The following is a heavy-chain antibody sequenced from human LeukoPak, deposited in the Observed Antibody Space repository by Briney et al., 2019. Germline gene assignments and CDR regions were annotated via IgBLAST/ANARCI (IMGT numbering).Heavy chain of an antibody. CDR3: AKPSAFVEMATTSRSYYFDY. D-gene: IGHD5-24*01. Sequence: GGSLRLSCAASGFTFSAYAMSWVRQAPGKGLEWVSAISGSGGDSTYHADSVKGRFTISRDNPKNTLYLQMNSLRAEDTAVYFCAKPSAFVEMATTSRSYYFDYWGQGTLVTVSS. V-gene: IGHV3-23*01. CDR2: ISGSGGDST. J-gene: IGHJ4*02. CDR1: GFTFSAYA.